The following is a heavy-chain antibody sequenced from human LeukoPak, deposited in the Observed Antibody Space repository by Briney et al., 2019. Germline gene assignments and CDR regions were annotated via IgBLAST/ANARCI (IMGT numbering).Heavy chain of an antibody. D-gene: IGHD6-13*01. V-gene: IGHV4-4*07. CDR3: ARRGAAAVYFDY. CDR2: IYTSGST. J-gene: IGHJ4*02. Sequence: SETLSLTYTVSGGSISSYYWSWIRQPAGQGLEWVGHIYTSGSTNHNPSLKSRVTMSVDTSKNQFSLKLSSVTAADTAVYYCARRGAAAVYFDYWGQGTLVTVSS. CDR1: GGSISSYY.